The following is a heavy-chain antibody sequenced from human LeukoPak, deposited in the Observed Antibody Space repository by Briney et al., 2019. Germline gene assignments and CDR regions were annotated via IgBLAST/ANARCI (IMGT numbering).Heavy chain of an antibody. CDR3: ARNNGMDV. V-gene: IGHV3-7*03. Sequence: GESLKISCVVSGFTFSSCWMSWVRQAPGKGLEWVANIKGDGSERYYADSVKGRFTISKDNAKNSLYLQMNSLRAEDTALYHCARNNGMDVWGQGTTVIVSS. CDR2: IKGDGSER. CDR1: GFTFSSCW. J-gene: IGHJ6*02.